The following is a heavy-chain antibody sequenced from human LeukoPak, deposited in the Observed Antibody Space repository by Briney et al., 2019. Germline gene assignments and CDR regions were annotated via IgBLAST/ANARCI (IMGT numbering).Heavy chain of an antibody. D-gene: IGHD3-10*01. J-gene: IGHJ4*02. CDR3: ARGGLLWFGALSGY. CDR2: ISSNGGST. Sequence: SLKLSFSSSVWTFVVYGMRGVLRGPGKGLKNGSVISSNGGSTYYANSVKGRFTISRDNSKNMLYLQMGSLRAEDMAVYYCARGGLLWFGALSGYWGQGNLVTVSS. V-gene: IGHV3-64*01. CDR1: VWTFVVYG.